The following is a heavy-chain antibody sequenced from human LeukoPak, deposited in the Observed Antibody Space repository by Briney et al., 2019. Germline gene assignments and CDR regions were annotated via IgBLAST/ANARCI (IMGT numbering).Heavy chain of an antibody. CDR3: ARDRGRGYSYGYDLDY. D-gene: IGHD5-18*01. CDR2: IIPIFGTA. V-gene: IGHV1-69*05. J-gene: IGHJ4*02. CDR1: GGTFSSYA. Sequence: SVKISCKASGGTFSSYAISWVRQAPGQGLEWMGRIIPIFGTANYAQKFQGRVTITTDESTSTAYMELSSLRSEDTAVYYCARDRGRGYSYGYDLDYWGQGTLVTVSS.